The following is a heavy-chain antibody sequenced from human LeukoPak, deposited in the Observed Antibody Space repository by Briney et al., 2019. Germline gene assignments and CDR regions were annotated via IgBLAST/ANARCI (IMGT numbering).Heavy chain of an antibody. V-gene: IGHV3-66*01. D-gene: IGHD3-22*01. CDR3: ARVSTTMIVVVILDAFDI. Sequence: PGGSLRLSCAASGFTVSSNYMSWVRQAPGKGLEWVSIIYSGGSTYYADSVKGRFTISRDESKNTLYLQMNSLRAEDTAVYYCARVSTTMIVVVILDAFDIWGQGTMVTVSS. J-gene: IGHJ3*02. CDR1: GFTVSSNY. CDR2: IYSGGST.